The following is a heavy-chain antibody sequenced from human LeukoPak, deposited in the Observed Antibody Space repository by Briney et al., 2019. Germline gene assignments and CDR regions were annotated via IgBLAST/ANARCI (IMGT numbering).Heavy chain of an antibody. J-gene: IGHJ5*02. D-gene: IGHD3-10*01. CDR3: ARGVRYYYGSGNWSDP. V-gene: IGHV4-59*01. CDR1: GGSISSYY. CDR2: IYYSGST. Sequence: SETLSLTCTVSGGSISSYYWSWIRQPPGKGLEWIGYIYYSGSTNYNPSLKSRVTISVDTSKNQFSLKLSSVTAADTAVYYCARGVRYYYGSGNWSDPWGQGTLVTVSS.